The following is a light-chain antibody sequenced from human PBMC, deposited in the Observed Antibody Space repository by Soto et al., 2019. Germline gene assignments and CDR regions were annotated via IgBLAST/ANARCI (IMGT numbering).Light chain of an antibody. CDR3: QQSYDTVAIT. Sequence: EIVLTQSPGTLSLSPGERATLSCRASQSVSSSYLAWYQQKPGQAPRLLIYGASSRATGIPDRFSGSGSGTDFTLTISGLQPEDFATYYCQQSYDTVAITFGQGTRLEI. CDR1: QSVSSSY. V-gene: IGKV3-20*01. CDR2: GAS. J-gene: IGKJ5*01.